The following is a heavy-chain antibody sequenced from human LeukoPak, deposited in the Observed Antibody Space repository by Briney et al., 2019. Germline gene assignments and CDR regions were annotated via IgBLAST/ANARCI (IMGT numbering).Heavy chain of an antibody. Sequence: SVTVSCKASGGTFSSYAISWVRQAPGQGLEWMGGIIPIFGTANYAQKFQGRVTITADESTSTAYMELSSLRSEDTAVYYCARSIAVKGDWFDPWGQGTLVTVSS. CDR3: ARSIAVKGDWFDP. J-gene: IGHJ5*02. V-gene: IGHV1-69*13. CDR1: GGTFSSYA. CDR2: IIPIFGTA. D-gene: IGHD6-19*01.